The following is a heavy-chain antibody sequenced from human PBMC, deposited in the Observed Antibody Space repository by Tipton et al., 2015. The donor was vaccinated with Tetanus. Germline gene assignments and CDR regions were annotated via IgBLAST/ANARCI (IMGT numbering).Heavy chain of an antibody. Sequence: TLSLTCTVSGGSLSTFYWNWIRQPAGKGLEWIGRIYSSGSTNYNPSLKSRVTMSIDTSKNLISLEPTSVIDADTAVYYCARDFRERSGTYFSYYYTMDVWGQGTTVTVSS. D-gene: IGHD1-26*01. J-gene: IGHJ6*02. CDR3: ARDFRERSGTYFSYYYTMDV. CDR1: GGSLSTFY. CDR2: IYSSGST. V-gene: IGHV4-4*07.